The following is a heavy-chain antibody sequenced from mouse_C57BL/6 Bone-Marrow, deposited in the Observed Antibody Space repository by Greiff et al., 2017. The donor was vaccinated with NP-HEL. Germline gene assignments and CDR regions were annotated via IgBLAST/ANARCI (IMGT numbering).Heavy chain of an antibody. CDR1: GYTFTSYW. V-gene: IGHV1-69*01. CDR2: IDPSDSYT. Sequence: QVQLQQPGAELVMPGASVKLSCKASGYTFTSYWMHWVKQRPGQGLEWIGEIDPSDSYTNYNQKFKGKSTLTVDKSSSTAYMQLSSLTSEDSAVYYCAREGTRYAMDYWGQGTSVTVSS. J-gene: IGHJ4*01. CDR3: AREGTRYAMDY. D-gene: IGHD3-1*01.